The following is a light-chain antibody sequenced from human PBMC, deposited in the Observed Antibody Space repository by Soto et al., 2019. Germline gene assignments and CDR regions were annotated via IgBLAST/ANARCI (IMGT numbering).Light chain of an antibody. CDR2: AAS. CDR1: QSITSH. Sequence: DIQMIQSPSSLSASVGDRVTITCRASQSITSHLNWYQQKPGKAPKLLIYAASSLQSGVPSRFSGSGSGTDFTLTISSLQPEDFATYYCQQSYNTPYTFGQGTNLEIK. J-gene: IGKJ2*01. V-gene: IGKV1-39*01. CDR3: QQSYNTPYT.